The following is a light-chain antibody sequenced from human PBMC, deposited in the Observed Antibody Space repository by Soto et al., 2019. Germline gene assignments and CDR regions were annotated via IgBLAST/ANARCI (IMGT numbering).Light chain of an antibody. Sequence: QSALTQPASVSGSPGQSITISCTGTSSDVGSYNLVSWYQQHLGKAPKLMIYEVSKRPSGVSNRFSDSKSGNTASLTISGLQAEYEADYYCCSYAGSPHVVFGGGTQLTVL. V-gene: IGLV2-23*02. CDR2: EVS. CDR3: CSYAGSPHVV. CDR1: SSDVGSYNL. J-gene: IGLJ2*01.